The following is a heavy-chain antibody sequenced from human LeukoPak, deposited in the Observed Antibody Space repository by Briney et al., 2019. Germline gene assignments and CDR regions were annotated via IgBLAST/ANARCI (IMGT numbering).Heavy chain of an antibody. J-gene: IGHJ5*02. V-gene: IGHV1-18*01. D-gene: IGHD3-22*01. CDR2: ISAYNGNT. CDR3: AGTYYELDITSWFDP. Sequence: EASVKVSCKASGYTFTGYGISWVRQAPGQGLERMGWISAYNGNTNYAQKLQGRVTMTTDTSTSTAYMELRSLRSDDTAVYYCAGTYYELDITSWFDPWGQGTLVTVSS. CDR1: GYTFTGYG.